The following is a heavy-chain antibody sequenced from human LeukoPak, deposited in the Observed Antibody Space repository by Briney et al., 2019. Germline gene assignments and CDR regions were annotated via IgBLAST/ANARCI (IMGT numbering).Heavy chain of an antibody. J-gene: IGHJ5*02. CDR2: IYYSGDT. CDR1: RGSISGYS. Sequence: SETLSLTCTVSRGSISGYSWSWIRQSSGGGLEWIGYIYYSGDTAYNPSLRSRVALSVDTSKNQFSLQLRSVTTADTAVYYCVRGPYGASISKWFDPWGQGTQVIVSP. D-gene: IGHD4/OR15-4a*01. CDR3: VRGPYGASISKWFDP. V-gene: IGHV4-59*01.